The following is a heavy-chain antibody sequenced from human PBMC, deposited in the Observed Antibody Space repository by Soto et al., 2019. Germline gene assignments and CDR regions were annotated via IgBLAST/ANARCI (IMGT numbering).Heavy chain of an antibody. CDR2: VKSKVDGGPI. D-gene: IGHD3-16*01. V-gene: IGHV3-15*07. CDR1: GFTFNGAW. J-gene: IGHJ4*02. Sequence: EVQLVESGGGLVEPGGSLRLSCAASGFTFNGAWMNWVRQAPGKGLEWVGRVKSKVDGGPIDYAAPVRGRFTISRDDSRNTVDLQMNSLSAEDSAMYYCSADLPDWGAYAFDYGGQGTLVTVSS. CDR3: SADLPDWGAYAFDY.